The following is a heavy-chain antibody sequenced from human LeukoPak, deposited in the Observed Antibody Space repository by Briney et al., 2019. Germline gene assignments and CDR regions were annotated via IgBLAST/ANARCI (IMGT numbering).Heavy chain of an antibody. V-gene: IGHV3-30*18. J-gene: IGHJ6*02. CDR1: GFTFSSYG. D-gene: IGHD4-17*01. Sequence: GGSLRLSCAASGFTFSSYGIHWVRQAPGKGLEWVAVITSDGRNKYYADSVKGRFTISRDNSKNTLYLQMNSLRAEDTAVYYCAKGMFMTTAETVADYGMDVWAKGPRSPSP. CDR3: AKGMFMTTAETVADYGMDV. CDR2: ITSDGRNK.